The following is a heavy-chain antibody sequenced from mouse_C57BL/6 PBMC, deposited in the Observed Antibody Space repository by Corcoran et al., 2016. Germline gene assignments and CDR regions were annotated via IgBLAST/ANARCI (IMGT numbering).Heavy chain of an antibody. J-gene: IGHJ4*01. V-gene: IGHV1-19*01. D-gene: IGHD4-1*01. CDR2: INPYNGGT. CDR1: GYTFTDYY. Sequence: EVQLQQSGPVLVKPGASVKMSCKASGYTFTDYYMNWVKQSHGKSLEWIGVINPYNGGTSYNQKFKGTATLTVDKSSSTAYMELNSLTSEDSAVYYCARELGRAMDYWGQGTSVTVSS. CDR3: ARELGRAMDY.